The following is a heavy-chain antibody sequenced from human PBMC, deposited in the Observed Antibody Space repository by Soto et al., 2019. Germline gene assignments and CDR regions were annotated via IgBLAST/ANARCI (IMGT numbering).Heavy chain of an antibody. CDR3: ARVVVTGTALDY. V-gene: IGHV4-30-4*01. CDR1: GGSISSGDYY. Sequence: SETLSLTCTVSGGSISSGDYYWSWIRQPPGKGLEWIGYIYYSGSTYYNPSLKSRVTISVDTSKNQFSLNLTSVTAADTAVYYCARVVVTGTALDYWGQGTLVTVSS. J-gene: IGHJ4*02. D-gene: IGHD1-7*01. CDR2: IYYSGST.